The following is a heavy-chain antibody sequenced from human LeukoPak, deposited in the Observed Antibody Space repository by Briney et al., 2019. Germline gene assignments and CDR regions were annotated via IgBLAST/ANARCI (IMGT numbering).Heavy chain of an antibody. Sequence: GGSLRLSCAASGFTFSSYWMNWVRQAPGKGLVWVSRIASDGSSTTYADSVKGRFSISRDNAKNTLYLQMNSLRVEDTAVYYCARGRPHGNAYWGQGTLVTVSS. J-gene: IGHJ4*02. V-gene: IGHV3-74*01. CDR2: IASDGSST. CDR1: GFTFSSYW. CDR3: ARGRPHGNAY. D-gene: IGHD4-23*01.